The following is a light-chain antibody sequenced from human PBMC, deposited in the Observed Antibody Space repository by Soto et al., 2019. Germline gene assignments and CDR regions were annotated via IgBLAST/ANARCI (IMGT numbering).Light chain of an antibody. CDR2: DAS. CDR3: QQFNNALFT. Sequence: AIQLTQSPSSLSASVGDRVTITCRASQDINNALAWYQQKPGMAPSLLIYDASTLESGVPSRFSGSGSGTDFTLTISSLQPEDFATYYCQQFNNALFTFGPGTKLDVK. V-gene: IGKV1D-13*01. CDR1: QDINNA. J-gene: IGKJ3*01.